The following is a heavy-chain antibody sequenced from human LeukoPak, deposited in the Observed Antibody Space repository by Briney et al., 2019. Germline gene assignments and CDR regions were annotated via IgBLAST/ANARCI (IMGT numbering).Heavy chain of an antibody. Sequence: ASVKVSCKVSGYTLTELSTHWVRQAPGKGLEWMGGFDPEDGETIYAQKFQGRVTMTRDMSTSTVYMELSSLRSEDTAVYYCARAGGDYDFWSGYDYWGQGTLVTVSS. D-gene: IGHD3-3*01. CDR1: GYTLTELS. CDR3: ARAGGDYDFWSGYDY. CDR2: FDPEDGET. J-gene: IGHJ4*02. V-gene: IGHV1-24*01.